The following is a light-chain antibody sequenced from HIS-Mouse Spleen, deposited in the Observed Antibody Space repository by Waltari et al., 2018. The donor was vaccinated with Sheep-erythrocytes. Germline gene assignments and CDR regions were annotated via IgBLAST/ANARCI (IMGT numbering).Light chain of an antibody. CDR3: QQRSNWPPLT. CDR1: QSVSSH. V-gene: IGKV3-11*01. CDR2: AAS. J-gene: IGKJ4*01. Sequence: EIVLTQSPATLSLSPGERATLSCRASQSVSSHLAWYQQKPGQAPRLLIYAASNRATGIPARFSGSGSGTDFTLTISSLEPEDFAVYYCQQRSNWPPLTFGGGTKVEIK.